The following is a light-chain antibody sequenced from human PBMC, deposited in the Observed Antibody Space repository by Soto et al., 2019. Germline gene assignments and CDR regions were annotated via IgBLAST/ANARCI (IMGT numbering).Light chain of an antibody. CDR2: GAS. J-gene: IGKJ1*01. V-gene: IGKV3-20*01. Sequence: EIVFTLSPGTLSLSPGERATLSCRASQSVGSSYLAWYQQKPGQAPRLLIYGASSRATGIPDRFSGSGSETDFTLTISRLEPEDFAVYYCQQYGSSPGWTFGQGTKVDIK. CDR1: QSVGSSY. CDR3: QQYGSSPGWT.